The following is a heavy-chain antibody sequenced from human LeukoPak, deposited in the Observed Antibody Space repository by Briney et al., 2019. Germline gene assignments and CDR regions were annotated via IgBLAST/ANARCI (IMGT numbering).Heavy chain of an antibody. CDR1: GFTFANSA. CDR3: VEERDRAGYFRY. CDR2: ISFDGSAK. D-gene: IGHD6-19*01. V-gene: IGHV3-30*18. J-gene: IGHJ4*02. Sequence: GGSLRLSCVASGFTFANSAMHWVRQAPGKGLEWVTFISFDGSAKYYADAAKGRFAISRDNSKNKLYLEMSSLGLQDTAVYFCVEERDRAGYFRYWGQGILVTVSS.